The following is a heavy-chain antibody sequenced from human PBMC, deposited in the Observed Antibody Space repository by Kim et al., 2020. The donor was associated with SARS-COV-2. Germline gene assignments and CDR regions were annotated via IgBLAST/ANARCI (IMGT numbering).Heavy chain of an antibody. CDR2: ISGSGDST. CDR1: GFTFSNYA. Sequence: GGSLRLSCAASGFTFSNYAMNWVRQAPGKGLEWVSAISGSGDSTYYADSVKGRFTVSRDNSKNTLYLQMNSLRAEDTAVYYCAKGGQITVRGWGMDVWGQGTTVTVS. D-gene: IGHD3-10*01. J-gene: IGHJ6*02. CDR3: AKGGQITVRGWGMDV. V-gene: IGHV3-23*01.